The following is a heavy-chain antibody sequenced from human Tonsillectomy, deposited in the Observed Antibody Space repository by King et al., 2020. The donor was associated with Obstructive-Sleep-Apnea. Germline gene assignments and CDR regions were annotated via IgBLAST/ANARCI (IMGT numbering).Heavy chain of an antibody. CDR2: ISSSGST. Sequence: QLQESGPGLVKPSQTLSLTCVVSGASISSGGYHWSWIRQNPGKGLEWIGHISSSGSTSYNPSLKSRLSMSIDTSKSQFSLKLNSVTAADTAVYYCARRFCRGTSCSLRGGNWFESWGQGTLVSVSS. CDR3: ARRFCRGTSCSLRGGNWFES. D-gene: IGHD2-15*01. J-gene: IGHJ5*01. V-gene: IGHV4-31*11. CDR1: GASISSGGYH.